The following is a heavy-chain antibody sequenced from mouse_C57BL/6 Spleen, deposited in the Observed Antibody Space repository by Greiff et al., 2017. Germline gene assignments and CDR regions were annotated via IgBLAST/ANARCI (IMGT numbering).Heavy chain of an antibody. CDR3: ARNWDGVDY. V-gene: IGHV1-7*01. CDR2: INPSSGHT. J-gene: IGHJ2*01. CDR1: GYTFTSYW. Sequence: QVQLQQSGAELATPGASVKLSCKASGYTFTSYWMHWVTQRPGQGLEWIGYINPSSGHTMYNQKIKNKTTLTADKYTQTVYMKLSSLTYEDSAVYYCARNWDGVDYWGQGTTLTVSS. D-gene: IGHD4-1*01.